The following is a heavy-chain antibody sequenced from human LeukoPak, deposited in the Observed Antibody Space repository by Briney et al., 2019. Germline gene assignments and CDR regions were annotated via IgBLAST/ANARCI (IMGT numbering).Heavy chain of an antibody. Sequence: ASVKVSCKASRYTFTGYYMHWVRQAPGQGLEWMGWINPNSGGTNYAQKFQGRVTMTRDTSISTAYMELTSLTPDDTAVYYCVRDFDWGPDYWGQGTLVTVSS. V-gene: IGHV1-2*02. CDR3: VRDFDWGPDY. CDR1: RYTFTGYY. CDR2: INPNSGGT. D-gene: IGHD3-9*01. J-gene: IGHJ4*02.